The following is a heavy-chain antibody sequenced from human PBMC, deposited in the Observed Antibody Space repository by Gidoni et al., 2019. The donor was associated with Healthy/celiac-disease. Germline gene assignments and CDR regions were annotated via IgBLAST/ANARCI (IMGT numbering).Heavy chain of an antibody. CDR2: IYSGGST. CDR3: ARREQKLLGAFDI. V-gene: IGHV3-53*01. J-gene: IGHJ3*02. CDR1: GFTVSRNY. Sequence: EVQLVASGGGLTQPGGSLRLSCASSGFTVSRNYMSWVRQAPGKGLEWVSVIYSGGSTYYEDSVKGRFTISRDNSKNTLYLQMNSLRAEDTAVYYCARREQKLLGAFDIWGQGTMVTVSS. D-gene: IGHD6-13*01.